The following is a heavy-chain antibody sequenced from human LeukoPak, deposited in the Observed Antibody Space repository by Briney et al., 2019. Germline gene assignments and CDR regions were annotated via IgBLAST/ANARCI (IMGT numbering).Heavy chain of an antibody. CDR3: VKGYCSSSSCFPNYYYYMDV. CDR1: GFTFGEHA. CDR2: ISWNSGSI. Sequence: PGRSLRLSCAGSGFTFGEHAMHWVRQAPGKGLEWVSGISWNSGSIAYADSVKGRFTISRDNAKNLLFLQMSSLRAADTALYYCVKGYCSSSSCFPNYYYYMDVWGTGTTVTVSS. D-gene: IGHD2-15*01. V-gene: IGHV3-9*01. J-gene: IGHJ6*03.